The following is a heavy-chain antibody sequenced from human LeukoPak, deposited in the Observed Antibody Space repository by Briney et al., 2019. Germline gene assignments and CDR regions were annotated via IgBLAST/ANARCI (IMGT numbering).Heavy chain of an antibody. Sequence: GRSLRLSCAASGFTFSRYAMHWVRQAPGKGLEWVAVISYDGSNKYYADSVKGRFTISRDNSKNTLYLQMNSLRAEDTAVYYCARDPRELSGSYSLSCWFDPWGQGTLVTVSS. CDR1: GFTFSRYA. CDR2: ISYDGSNK. D-gene: IGHD1-26*01. V-gene: IGHV3-30*04. CDR3: ARDPRELSGSYSLSCWFDP. J-gene: IGHJ5*02.